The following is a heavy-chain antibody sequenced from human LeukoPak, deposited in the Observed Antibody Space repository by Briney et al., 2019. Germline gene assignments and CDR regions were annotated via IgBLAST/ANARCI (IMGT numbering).Heavy chain of an antibody. CDR1: GGSISSYY. Sequence: PSETLSLTCTVSGGSISSYYWNWIRQPPGQGLEWIGYMYYTGSANYNPSLRSRVTISVDTSKNQFSLKLSSVTAADTAVYYCARLMTSSLNFQHWGQGTLVTVSS. V-gene: IGHV4-59*08. CDR2: MYYTGSA. D-gene: IGHD2-15*01. CDR3: ARLMTSSLNFQH. J-gene: IGHJ1*01.